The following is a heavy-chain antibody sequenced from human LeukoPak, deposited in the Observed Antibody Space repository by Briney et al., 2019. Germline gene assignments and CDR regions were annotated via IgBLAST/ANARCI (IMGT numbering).Heavy chain of an antibody. D-gene: IGHD6-19*01. V-gene: IGHV4-34*01. Sequence: SETLSLTCAVYGGSFSGYYWSWIRQPPGKGLEWIGEINHSGSPNYNPSLKSRVTISIDTSKNQFSLKPSSVTAADTAVYYCARAAGGGSGWNFDYWGQGTLVSVSS. CDR3: ARAAGGGSGWNFDY. CDR2: INHSGSP. J-gene: IGHJ4*02. CDR1: GGSFSGYY.